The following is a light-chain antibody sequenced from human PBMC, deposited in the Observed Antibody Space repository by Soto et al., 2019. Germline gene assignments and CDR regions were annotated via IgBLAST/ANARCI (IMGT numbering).Light chain of an antibody. Sequence: QSVLTQSPSASASLGASVKLTCTLSSGHSSYTIAWPQQQPEKGPRYLMKLNTDGSHSRGDGIPDRFSGSRSGAERYLTISSLQSEDEADYYCQTWGAGIVVFGGGTKLTVL. CDR3: QTWGAGIVV. CDR1: SGHSSYT. J-gene: IGLJ2*01. V-gene: IGLV4-69*01. CDR2: LNTDGSH.